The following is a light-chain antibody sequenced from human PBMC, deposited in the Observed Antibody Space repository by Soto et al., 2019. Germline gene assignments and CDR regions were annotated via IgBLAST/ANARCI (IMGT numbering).Light chain of an antibody. CDR1: SSNIGAGYD. V-gene: IGLV1-40*01. CDR3: QSYDTNLTGV. J-gene: IGLJ1*01. CDR2: ANS. Sequence: QAVVTQPPSVSGAPGQRVTISCTGSSSNIGAGYDVHWYQQFPGTAPKLLIYANSNRPSGVPDRFSASKSGTSASLAITGLQADDEADYYCQSYDTNLTGVFGTGIKLTVL.